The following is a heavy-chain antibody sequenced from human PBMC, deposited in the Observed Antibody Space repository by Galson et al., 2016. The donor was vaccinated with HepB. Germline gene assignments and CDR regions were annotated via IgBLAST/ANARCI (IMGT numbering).Heavy chain of an antibody. CDR2: INPHNGGP. V-gene: IGHV1-2*04. Sequence: SVKVSCKASGYTFTGYYIHWVRQAPGQGLEWMGWINPHNGGPNYAQNFQGWVTMTRDTSLSTAYMELRRLTSDDTAVYYCARGLLGRNEAGWYFDLWGRGTLVTVSS. J-gene: IGHJ2*01. D-gene: IGHD2-21*02. CDR3: ARGLLGRNEAGWYFDL. CDR1: GYTFTGYY.